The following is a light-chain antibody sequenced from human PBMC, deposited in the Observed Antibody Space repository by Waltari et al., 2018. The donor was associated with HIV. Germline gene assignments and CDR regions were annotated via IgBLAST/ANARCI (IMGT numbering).Light chain of an antibody. V-gene: IGKV3-20*01. Sequence: EIVLTQSPGTIYASPGESATLSSRASQSLSRTSLAWYQQRPGQAPRLLLSDASTRASDIPDRCSGSGSATDCTLTISGLEPEDFATYCCQQYVMSPLTFGGGTRVQV. CDR2: DAS. CDR1: QSLSRTS. CDR3: QQYVMSPLT. J-gene: IGKJ4*01.